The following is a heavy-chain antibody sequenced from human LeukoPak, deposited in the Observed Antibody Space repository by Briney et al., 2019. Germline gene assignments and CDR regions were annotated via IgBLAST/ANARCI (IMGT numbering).Heavy chain of an antibody. CDR2: INHSGST. CDR3: ARENAGYDFWSGYMGDYFNY. D-gene: IGHD3-3*01. V-gene: IGHV4-34*01. Sequence: SETLSLTCAVYGGSFSGYYWSWIRQPPGKGLEWIGEINHSGSTNYNPSLKSRVTISVDTSKNQFSLKLSSVTAADTAVYYCARENAGYDFWSGYMGDYFNYWGQGTLVTVSS. J-gene: IGHJ4*02. CDR1: GGSFSGYY.